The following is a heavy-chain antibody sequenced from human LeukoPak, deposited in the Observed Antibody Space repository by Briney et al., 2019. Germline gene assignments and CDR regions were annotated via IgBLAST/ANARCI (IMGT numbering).Heavy chain of an antibody. J-gene: IGHJ4*02. CDR2: IKQDGSEK. Sequence: GGSLRLSCAASGFTVSSNYMSWVRQAPGKGLEWVANIKQDGSEKYYVDSVKGRFTISRDNAKNSLYLQMNSLRAEDTAVYYCAREGIAVAVYLNYWGQGTLVTVSS. CDR1: GFTVSSNY. CDR3: AREGIAVAVYLNY. D-gene: IGHD6-19*01. V-gene: IGHV3-7*03.